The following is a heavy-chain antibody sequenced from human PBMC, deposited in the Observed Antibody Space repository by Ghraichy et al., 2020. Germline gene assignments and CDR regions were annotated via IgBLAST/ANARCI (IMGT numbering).Heavy chain of an antibody. CDR1: GFTFSDHT. V-gene: IGHV3-21*01. CDR3: ARGVNHAFDI. CDR2: IGARNSYI. Sequence: SCAASGFTFSDHTMNWVRQAPGKGLEWVSAIGARNSYIFYADSVQGRFTISRDDTRNSLYLQMNNLRADDTAMYFCARGVNHAFDIWGQGTMVTVSS. J-gene: IGHJ3*02.